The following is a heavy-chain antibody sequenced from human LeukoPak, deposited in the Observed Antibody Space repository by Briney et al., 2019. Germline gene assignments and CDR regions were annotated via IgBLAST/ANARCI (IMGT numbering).Heavy chain of an antibody. CDR2: IKQDGSQK. V-gene: IGHV3-7*01. CDR1: GFTFSSYW. J-gene: IGHJ4*02. D-gene: IGHD1-14*01. Sequence: GGSLRLSCAASGFTFSSYWMSWVRQAPGKGLEWVANIKQDGSQKYYVDSVKGRFSISRDNAKNSLYLQMNSLRAEDTAVYYCVRENWYRFDNWGQGTLVTVSS. CDR3: VRENWYRFDN.